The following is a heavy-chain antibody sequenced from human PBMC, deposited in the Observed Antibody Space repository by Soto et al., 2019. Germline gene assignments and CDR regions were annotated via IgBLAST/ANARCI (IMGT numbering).Heavy chain of an antibody. J-gene: IGHJ4*02. D-gene: IGHD3-10*01. CDR3: ASHMVRGVPFGY. CDR2: IYFRGST. V-gene: IGHV4-61*05. CDR1: GGSISSSSHY. Sequence: PSETLSLTCTVSGGSISSSSHYWSWIRQPPGKGLEWIGYIYFRGSTNYNPSLKSRVTISVDTSKNQFSLKLSSVTAADTAVYYCASHMVRGVPFGYWGQGTLVTVSS.